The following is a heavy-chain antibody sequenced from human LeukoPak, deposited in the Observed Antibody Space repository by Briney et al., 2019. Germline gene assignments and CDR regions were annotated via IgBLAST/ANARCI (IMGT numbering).Heavy chain of an antibody. V-gene: IGHV3-30*02. CDR3: AIPLGYGSGSYGCLQH. CDR1: GFTFSSFG. CDR2: IRYDGNNK. D-gene: IGHD3-10*01. Sequence: PGGSLRLSCAASGFTFSSFGMHWVRQAPGKGLEWVAFIRYDGNNKYHADSVKGRFTVSRDNSKNTLYLQMNSLRVDDTAMYFCAIPLGYGSGSYGCLQHWGQGTLVTVSS. J-gene: IGHJ1*01.